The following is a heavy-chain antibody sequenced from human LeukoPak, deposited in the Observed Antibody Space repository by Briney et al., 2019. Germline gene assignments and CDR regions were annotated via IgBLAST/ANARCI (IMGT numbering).Heavy chain of an antibody. Sequence: PSETLSLTCPVSGASISSHYWSWIRQPPGKGLEWLGYIYHSGSTAYNPSLKSRIPLSLNTSKKHLSLKLTPLTAADTAVYFLARERRDGYNYVDYWGQGTLFTVSS. J-gene: IGHJ4*02. CDR2: IYHSGST. CDR3: ARERRDGYNYVDY. CDR1: GASISSHY. D-gene: IGHD5-24*01. V-gene: IGHV4-59*11.